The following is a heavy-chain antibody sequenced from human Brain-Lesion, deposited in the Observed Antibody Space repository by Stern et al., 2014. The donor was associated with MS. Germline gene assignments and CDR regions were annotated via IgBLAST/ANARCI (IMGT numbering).Heavy chain of an antibody. CDR1: GFTFSNYW. CDR2: VNNDGRRT. D-gene: IGHD3-10*01. Sequence: EVQLVESGGGLVQPGGSLRLPCEASGFTFSNYWMHWVRQAPGKGLVWVSRVNNDGRRTSYADSVKGRFTMSRDNAKNTLYLQMNSLRVEDTAIYYCARGERWFDSWGQGTLVTVSS. J-gene: IGHJ5*01. CDR3: ARGERWFDS. V-gene: IGHV3-74*02.